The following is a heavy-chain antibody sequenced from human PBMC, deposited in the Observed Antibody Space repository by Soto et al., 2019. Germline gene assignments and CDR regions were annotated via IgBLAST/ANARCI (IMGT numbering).Heavy chain of an antibody. CDR1: GFTFSSYG. CDR2: IWYDGSNK. V-gene: IGHV3-33*01. J-gene: IGHJ6*02. Sequence: GGSLRLSCAASGFTFSSYGMHWVRQAPGKGLEWVAVIWYDGSNKYYADSVKGRFTISRDNSKNTLYLQMNSLRAEDTAVYYCARDPPSYADYYYYGMDVWGQGTTVTVSS. CDR3: ARDPPSYADYYYYGMDV.